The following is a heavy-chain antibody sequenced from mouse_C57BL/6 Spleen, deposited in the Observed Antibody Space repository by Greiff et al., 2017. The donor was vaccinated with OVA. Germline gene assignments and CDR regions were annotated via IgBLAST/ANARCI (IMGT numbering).Heavy chain of an antibody. D-gene: IGHD2-1*01. V-gene: IGHV5-16*01. J-gene: IGHJ2*01. Sequence: EVKVVESEGGLVQPGSSMKLSCTASGFTFSDYYMAWVRQVPEKGLEWVANINYDGSSTYYLDSLKSRFIISRDNAKNILYLQMSSLKSEDTATYYCARDRGYYLDYWGQGTTLTVSS. CDR3: ARDRGYYLDY. CDR1: GFTFSDYY. CDR2: INYDGSST.